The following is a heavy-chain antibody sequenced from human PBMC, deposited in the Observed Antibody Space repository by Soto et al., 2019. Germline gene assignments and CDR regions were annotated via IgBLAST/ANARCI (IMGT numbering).Heavy chain of an antibody. CDR2: ISWNSGSI. V-gene: IGHV3-9*01. J-gene: IGHJ4*02. D-gene: IGHD2-2*01. CDR3: AKASKYCSSTSCYHFDY. Sequence: EVQLVESGGGLVQPGRSLRLSCAASGFNFDDYAMHWVRQAPGKGLEWVSGISWNSGSIGYADSVKGRFTISRDNAKNSLYLQMNSLRAEDSALYYCAKASKYCSSTSCYHFDYWGQGTLVTVSS. CDR1: GFNFDDYA.